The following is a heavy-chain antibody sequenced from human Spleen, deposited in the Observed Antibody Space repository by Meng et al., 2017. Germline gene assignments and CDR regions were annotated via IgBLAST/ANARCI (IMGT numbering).Heavy chain of an antibody. CDR1: GGSISSSSYY. V-gene: IGHV4-39*07. D-gene: IGHD5-18*01. CDR2: IYYSGST. CDR3: ARAWYSYGYDY. Sequence: QLQLHDAGPGLVKPSGTLSLTCTCSGGSISSSSYYVGWIRQPPGKGLEWIGSIYYSGSTYYNPSLKSRVTISVDTSKNQFSLKLSSVTAADTAVYYCARAWYSYGYDYWGQGTLVTVSS. J-gene: IGHJ4*02.